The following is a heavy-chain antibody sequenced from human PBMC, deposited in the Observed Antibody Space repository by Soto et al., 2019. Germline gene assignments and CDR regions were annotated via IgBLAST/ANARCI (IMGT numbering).Heavy chain of an antibody. CDR3: VSPAGATTFDDFDV. CDR2: IFPANFDA. J-gene: IGHJ3*01. Sequence: PGESLKLSCKGSGYNFDNYWIGWVRQMPGKGLEWMAIIFPANFDAKYSPSFQGQVTISVDKSINTAYLQWNSLKASDTAIYYCVSPAGATTFDDFDVWGQGTVVTVSS. V-gene: IGHV5-51*01. CDR1: GYNFDNYW. D-gene: IGHD1-26*01.